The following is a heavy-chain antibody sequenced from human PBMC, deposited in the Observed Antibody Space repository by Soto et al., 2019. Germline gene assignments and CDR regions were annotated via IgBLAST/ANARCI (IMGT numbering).Heavy chain of an antibody. V-gene: IGHV1-46*01. J-gene: IGHJ5*02. CDR2: INPSGGST. Sequence: ASVKVSCKASGYTFTSYYMHWVRQAPGQGLEWMGIINPSGGSTSYAQKFQGRVTMTRDTSTSTVYMELSSLRSEDTAVCYCARDRGDCTNGVCYTPDWFDPWGQGTLVTVSS. D-gene: IGHD2-8*01. CDR3: ARDRGDCTNGVCYTPDWFDP. CDR1: GYTFTSYY.